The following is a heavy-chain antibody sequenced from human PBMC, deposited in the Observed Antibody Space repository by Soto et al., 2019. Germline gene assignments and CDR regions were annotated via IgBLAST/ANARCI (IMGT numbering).Heavy chain of an antibody. J-gene: IGHJ6*02. V-gene: IGHV3-53*01. CDR1: GFTVSSNY. Sequence: PGGSLRLSCAASGFTVSSNYMSWVRQSPGKGLEWVSVIYSGGSTYYADSVKGRFTISRDNSKNTLYLQMNSLRAEDTAVYYCARGSYDFWSGYLPSYYYYGMDVWGQGTTVTVSS. CDR3: ARGSYDFWSGYLPSYYYYGMDV. CDR2: IYSGGST. D-gene: IGHD3-3*01.